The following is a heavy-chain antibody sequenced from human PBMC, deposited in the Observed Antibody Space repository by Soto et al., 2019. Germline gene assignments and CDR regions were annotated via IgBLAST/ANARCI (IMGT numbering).Heavy chain of an antibody. CDR2: IKTDGTST. J-gene: IGHJ4*02. CDR3: ARDQDTYGQAVFDS. CDR1: GFTLSSRW. Sequence: EVQLVESGGGLVQPGGSLRLSCAASGFTLSSRWMHWVRQAPGKGLVWVSRIKTDGTSTSYADSVKGRFTISRDNATNTLYLQMNSLRAEDTAMYYCARDQDTYGQAVFDSWGQGTLVTVSS. V-gene: IGHV3-74*01. D-gene: IGHD2-15*01.